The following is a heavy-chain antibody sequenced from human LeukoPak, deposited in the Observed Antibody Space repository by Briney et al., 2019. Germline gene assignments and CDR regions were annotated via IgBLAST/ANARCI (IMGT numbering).Heavy chain of an antibody. CDR2: ISSSSSYI. CDR3: AQTRTDAFDI. CDR1: GFTFSSYS. V-gene: IGHV3-21*01. Sequence: GGSLRLSCAASGFTFSSYSMTWVRQAPGKGLEWVSSISSSSSYIYYADSVKGRFTISRDNAKNSLYLQMNSLRAEDTAVYYCAQTRTDAFDIWGQGTMVTVSS. J-gene: IGHJ3*02.